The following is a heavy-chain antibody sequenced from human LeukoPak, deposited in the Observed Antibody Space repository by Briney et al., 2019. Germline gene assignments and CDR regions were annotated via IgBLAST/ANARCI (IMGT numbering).Heavy chain of an antibody. CDR2: IIPIFGTA. D-gene: IGHD4-17*01. Sequence: ASVKVSCKASGGTFSSYAISWVRQAPGQGLEWMGGIIPIFGTANYAQKFQGRVTITADESTSTAYMELSSLRSEDTAVYYCARVTFYGDYGLDYWGQGTLVTVSS. CDR3: ARVTFYGDYGLDY. CDR1: GGTFSSYA. J-gene: IGHJ4*02. V-gene: IGHV1-69*13.